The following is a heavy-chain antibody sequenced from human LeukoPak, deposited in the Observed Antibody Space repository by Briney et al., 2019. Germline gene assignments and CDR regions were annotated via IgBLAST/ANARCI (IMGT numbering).Heavy chain of an antibody. CDR2: IRQDGSQK. CDR3: ARESGSVTSEVDFDY. D-gene: IGHD4-17*01. J-gene: IGHJ4*02. CDR1: GFTVSSNE. Sequence: GGSLRLSCAASGFTVSSNEMSWVRQAPGKGLEWVATIRQDGSQKYYVDSVKGRFTISRDNAKNSLYLQMNSLRAEDTAVYYCARESGSVTSEVDFDYWGQGTLVTVSS. V-gene: IGHV3-7*01.